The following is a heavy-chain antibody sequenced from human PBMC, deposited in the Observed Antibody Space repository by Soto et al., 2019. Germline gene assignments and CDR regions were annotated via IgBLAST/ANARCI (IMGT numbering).Heavy chain of an antibody. D-gene: IGHD3-10*01. CDR1: GFTFSSYG. Sequence: QVQLVESGGGVVQPGRSLRLSCAASGFTFSSYGMHWVRQAPGKGLEWVAVIWYDGTNKYYADSVKGRFTISRDNSKNTLYLQMNSLRAEDAAVYYCARDQYGSGSQIDYWGQGTLVTVSS. J-gene: IGHJ4*02. CDR2: IWYDGTNK. V-gene: IGHV3-33*01. CDR3: ARDQYGSGSQIDY.